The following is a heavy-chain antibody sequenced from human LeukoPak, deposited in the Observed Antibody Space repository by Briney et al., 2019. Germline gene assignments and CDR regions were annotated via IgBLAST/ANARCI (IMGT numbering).Heavy chain of an antibody. Sequence: ASVKVSCKASGYTFTSYGISWVRQAPGQGLEWMGWISAYNGNTNYAQKLQGRVTMTTDTSTSTAYMELGSLRSDDTAVYYCARDLVGKQQLNWFDPWGQGTLVTVSS. CDR1: GYTFTSYG. V-gene: IGHV1-18*01. D-gene: IGHD6-13*01. CDR3: ARDLVGKQQLNWFDP. J-gene: IGHJ5*02. CDR2: ISAYNGNT.